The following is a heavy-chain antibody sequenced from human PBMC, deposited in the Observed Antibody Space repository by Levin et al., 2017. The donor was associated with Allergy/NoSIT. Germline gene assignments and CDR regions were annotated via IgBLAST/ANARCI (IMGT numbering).Heavy chain of an antibody. CDR1: GYSLTELS. J-gene: IGHJ3*02. V-gene: IGHV1-24*01. CDR3: AILGNAFDI. CDR2: FDPEDGET. Sequence: PGESLKISCKVSGYSLTELSMHWVRQAPGKGLEWMGGFDPEDGETIYAQKFQGRITMTEDTSTDTAHMELSSLTSEDTAVYYCAILGNAFDIWGQGTLVTVSS. D-gene: IGHD2/OR15-2a*01.